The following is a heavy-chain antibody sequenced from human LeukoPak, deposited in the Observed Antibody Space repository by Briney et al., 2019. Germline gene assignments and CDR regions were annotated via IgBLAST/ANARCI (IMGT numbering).Heavy chain of an antibody. Sequence: PSETLSLTCTVSGGSISSYYWSWIRQPPGKGLEWIGYIYYSGSTNYNPSLKSRVTISVDTSKNQFSLKLSSVTAADTAVYYCAREAYDSSGNWFDPWGHGTLVTVSS. D-gene: IGHD3-22*01. J-gene: IGHJ5*02. CDR1: GGSISSYY. CDR2: IYYSGST. CDR3: AREAYDSSGNWFDP. V-gene: IGHV4-59*01.